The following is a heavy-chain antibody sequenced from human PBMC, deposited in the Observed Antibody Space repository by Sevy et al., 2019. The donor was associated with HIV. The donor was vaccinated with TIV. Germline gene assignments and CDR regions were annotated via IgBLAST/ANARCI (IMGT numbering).Heavy chain of an antibody. V-gene: IGHV4-39*01. CDR3: SRLAYGDYAGMFDY. J-gene: IGHJ4*02. CDR2: SYYSGST. Sequence: SETLSLTCTVSGGSISSSSYYWGWIRQPPGKGLEWSGSSYYSGSTFYNPSLRSRVTMSVDMSKNQFSLKESSVTAADTAVNYCSRLAYGDYAGMFDYWGQGTLVTVSS. CDR1: GGSISSSSYY. D-gene: IGHD4-17*01.